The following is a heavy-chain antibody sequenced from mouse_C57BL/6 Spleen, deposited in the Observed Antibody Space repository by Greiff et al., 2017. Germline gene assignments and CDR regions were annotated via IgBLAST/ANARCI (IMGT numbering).Heavy chain of an antibody. V-gene: IGHV8-8*01. CDR1: GFSLSTFGMG. CDR2: IWWDDDK. J-gene: IGHJ1*03. CDR3: ARMTYYGSSYDWYFDV. Sequence: VKLQESGPGILQPSQTLSLTCSFSGFSLSTFGMGVGWIRQPSGKGLEWLAHIWWDDDKYYNPALKSRLTISKDTSKNQVFLKIANVDTADTATYYCARMTYYGSSYDWYFDVWGTGTTVTVSS. D-gene: IGHD1-1*01.